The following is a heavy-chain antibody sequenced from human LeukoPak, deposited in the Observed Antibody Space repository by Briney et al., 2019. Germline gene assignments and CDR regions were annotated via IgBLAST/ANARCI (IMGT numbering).Heavy chain of an antibody. CDR2: MNPNSGNT. J-gene: IGHJ6*03. D-gene: IGHD3-9*01. CDR3: ARVPSFGVVIRYFDWLPHKPIYYYYMDV. Sequence: ASVKVSCKASGYTFTSYDINWVRQATGQGLEWMGWMNPNSGNTGYAQKFQGRVTMTRNTSISTAYMELSSLRSEDTAVYYCARVPSFGVVIRYFDWLPHKPIYYYYMDVWGKGTTVTASS. CDR1: GYTFTSYD. V-gene: IGHV1-8*01.